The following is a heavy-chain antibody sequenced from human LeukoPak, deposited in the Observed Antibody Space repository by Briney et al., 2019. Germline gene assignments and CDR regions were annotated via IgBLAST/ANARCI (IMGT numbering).Heavy chain of an antibody. D-gene: IGHD2-2*01. V-gene: IGHV3-9*01. CDR2: ISWNSGSI. CDR3: AKGRDKYQLLSKNWFDP. J-gene: IGHJ5*02. Sequence: PGRSLRLSCAASGFTFDDYAMHWVRQAPGKGLEWVSSISWNSGSIGYADSVKGRFTISRDNAKNSLYLQMNSLRAEDTALYHCAKGRDKYQLLSKNWFDPWGQGTLVTVSS. CDR1: GFTFDDYA.